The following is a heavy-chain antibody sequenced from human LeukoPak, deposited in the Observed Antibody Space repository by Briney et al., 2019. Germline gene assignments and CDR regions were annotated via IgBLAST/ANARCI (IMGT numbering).Heavy chain of an antibody. D-gene: IGHD5-18*01. Sequence: PTETLSLTCTVSGGSIISSSYYWACIRQPPGKGLGWIVSIYYRGSTYYNPSLKRRVTISVDTSKNQFSLKLSSVTAADTAVYYCARSPRGYSYEYYFDYWGQGTLVTVSS. CDR1: GGSIISSSYY. CDR3: ARSPRGYSYEYYFDY. V-gene: IGHV4-39*01. CDR2: IYYRGST. J-gene: IGHJ4*02.